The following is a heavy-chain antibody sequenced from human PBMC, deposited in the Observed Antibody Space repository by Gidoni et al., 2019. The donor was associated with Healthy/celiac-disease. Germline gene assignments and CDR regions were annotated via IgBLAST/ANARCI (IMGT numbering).Heavy chain of an antibody. CDR2: IKQDGSEK. D-gene: IGHD5-18*01. CDR1: GLTFSSYW. CDR3: ARESVIQLGAYFDY. V-gene: IGHV3-7*01. Sequence: EVQLVESGGGLVQPWGSLRLCCAASGLTFSSYWIRLVRQAPGKGLEWVANIKQDGSEKYYVDSVKGRFTISSDNAKNSLYLQMNSLRAEDTAVYYCARESVIQLGAYFDYWGQGTLVTVSS. J-gene: IGHJ4*02.